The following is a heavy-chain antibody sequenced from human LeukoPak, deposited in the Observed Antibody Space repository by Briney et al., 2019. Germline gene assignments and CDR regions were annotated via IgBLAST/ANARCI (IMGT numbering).Heavy chain of an antibody. J-gene: IGHJ3*02. CDR2: IYYSGST. V-gene: IGHV4-59*11. D-gene: IGHD3-22*01. CDR1: GCSMNSHY. Sequence: SETLSLTGTVSGCSMNSHYWIWMRQPPGMGLEWMGYIYYSGSTYYNPSLKSRVTISVDTSKNQFSLKLSSVTAADTAVYYCAREDFGSGYPDAFDIWGQGTMVTVSS. CDR3: AREDFGSGYPDAFDI.